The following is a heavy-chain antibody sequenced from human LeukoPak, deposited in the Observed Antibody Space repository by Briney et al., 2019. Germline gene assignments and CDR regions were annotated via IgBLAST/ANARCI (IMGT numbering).Heavy chain of an antibody. V-gene: IGHV3-23*01. CDR1: GFTFSSYA. CDR3: AKVDTAMVEQDY. D-gene: IGHD5-18*01. J-gene: IGHJ4*02. Sequence: PGGSLRLSCAASGFTFSSYAMNWVRQAPGKGLEWVSAISGSGGSTYYADSVKGRFTISRDNSKNTLYLQMNSLRAEDTAVYYCAKVDTAMVEQDYWGQGTLVTVSS. CDR2: ISGSGGST.